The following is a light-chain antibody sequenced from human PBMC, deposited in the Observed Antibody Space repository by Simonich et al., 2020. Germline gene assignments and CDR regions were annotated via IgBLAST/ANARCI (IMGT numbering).Light chain of an antibody. V-gene: IGKV4-1*01. J-gene: IGKJ1*01. Sequence: DIVMTQSPDSLAVSLGERATINCKSSQSVLYSSNNKNYLAWYQQKPGQPPKLLIYWASTRESGVPDRFSGSGSGTEFTLTISSLQSEDFAVYYCQQYNKWWTFGQGTKVEIK. CDR1: QSVLYSSNNKNY. CDR2: WAS. CDR3: QQYNKWWT.